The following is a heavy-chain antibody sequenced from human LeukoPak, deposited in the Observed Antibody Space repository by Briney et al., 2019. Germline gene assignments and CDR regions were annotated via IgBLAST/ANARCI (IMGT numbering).Heavy chain of an antibody. CDR3: ARGYCIGGYCGRFDP. Sequence: GGPLRLSCAASGFTFSSYSMNWVRQAPGKGLEWVSSISSSSSYIYYADSVKGRFTISRDNAKNSLYLQMNSLRAEDTAVYYCARGYCIGGYCGRFDPWGQGSLVTVSS. V-gene: IGHV3-21*01. CDR1: GFTFSSYS. J-gene: IGHJ5*02. D-gene: IGHD2-15*01. CDR2: ISSSSSYI.